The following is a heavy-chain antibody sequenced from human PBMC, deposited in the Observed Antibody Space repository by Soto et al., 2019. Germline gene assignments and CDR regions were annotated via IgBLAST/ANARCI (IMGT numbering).Heavy chain of an antibody. J-gene: IGHJ4*02. CDR1: GFTFSNYA. CDR3: TKNYYFDS. CDR2: INIVGGAT. V-gene: IGHV3-23*01. Sequence: EVQLWESGGGLVQPGGSLRLSCAASGFTFSNYAMSWVRQAPGKALEWVSSINIVGGATNYADSVRGRFTMSRDDSRNTVFLQMNSLRAEDTAVYYCTKNYYFDSWGQGTLVTVSS.